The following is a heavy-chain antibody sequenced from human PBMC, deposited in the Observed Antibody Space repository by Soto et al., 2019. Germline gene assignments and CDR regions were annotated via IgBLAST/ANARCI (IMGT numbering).Heavy chain of an antibody. D-gene: IGHD5-12*01. Sequence: SETLSLTCTVSGGSINTFYWSWVRQPAGKGLEWIGRIFSSGSTSFNPSLDSRVAMSVDTSKNHFSLNLSSVTAADMAVYYCAREGSYSAYNFAHGIQLWSFDFWGQGALVTVSS. CDR1: GGSINTFY. J-gene: IGHJ4*02. CDR3: AREGSYSAYNFAHGIQLWSFDF. V-gene: IGHV4-4*07. CDR2: IFSSGST.